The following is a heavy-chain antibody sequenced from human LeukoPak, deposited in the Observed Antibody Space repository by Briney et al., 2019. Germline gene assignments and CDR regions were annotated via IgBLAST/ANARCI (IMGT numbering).Heavy chain of an antibody. Sequence: GGSLRLSCAASGITFSIYTMSWVRQAPGKGLEWVSAIVGSGRNTYYADSVKGRLTISRDNSKNTLYLQMNSLRAEDTAVYHFAKEGGYDGVDWWGQGTLVTVYS. CDR1: GITFSIYT. V-gene: IGHV3-23*01. CDR3: AKEGGYDGVDW. D-gene: IGHD5-12*01. CDR2: IVGSGRNT. J-gene: IGHJ4*02.